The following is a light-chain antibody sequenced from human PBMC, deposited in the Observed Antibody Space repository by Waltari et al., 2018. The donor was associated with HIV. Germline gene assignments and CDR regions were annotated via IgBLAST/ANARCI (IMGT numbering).Light chain of an antibody. Sequence: DIQVTQSPSSLSAYTGDTVIITCQASQHIKNDLNWYHHKAGSSPRLLIYSASGLQSGVPSRFTGSGSGIEFNFTISGLQSEDSATYYCQQSHAPPLTFGGGTKVEIK. V-gene: IGKV1-39*01. CDR1: QHIKND. J-gene: IGKJ4*01. CDR3: QQSHAPPLT. CDR2: SAS.